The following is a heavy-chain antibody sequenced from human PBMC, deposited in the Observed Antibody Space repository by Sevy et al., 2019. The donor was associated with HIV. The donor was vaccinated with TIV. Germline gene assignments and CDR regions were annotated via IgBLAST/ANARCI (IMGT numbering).Heavy chain of an antibody. CDR3: ARTALGYCSGGSCMNWFDP. CDR1: GGSISSGGYS. CDR2: IYHSGST. V-gene: IGHV4-30-2*01. Sequence: SETLSLTCAVSGGSISSGGYSWSWIRQPPGTGLEWIGYIYHSGSTYYNPSLKSRVTISVDRSKNQFSLKLSSVTTADTAVYYCARTALGYCSGGSCMNWFDPWGQGTLVTVSS. D-gene: IGHD2-15*01. J-gene: IGHJ5*02.